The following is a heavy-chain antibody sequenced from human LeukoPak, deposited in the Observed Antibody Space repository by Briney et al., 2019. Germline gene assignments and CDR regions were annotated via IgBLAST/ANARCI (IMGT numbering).Heavy chain of an antibody. CDR1: GXSISTYY. CDR3: ARGVAGYGPYDY. CDR2: MYYSGST. V-gene: IGHV4-59*01. J-gene: IGHJ4*02. Sequence: SETLSLTCTVSGXSISTYYWSWIPQPPGKGLEWIGYMYYSGSTNYNPSLKSRVTISLDTPKNQFSLRLNSVTAADTAVYYCARGVAGYGPYDYWGQGTLVTVSS. D-gene: IGHD5-12*01.